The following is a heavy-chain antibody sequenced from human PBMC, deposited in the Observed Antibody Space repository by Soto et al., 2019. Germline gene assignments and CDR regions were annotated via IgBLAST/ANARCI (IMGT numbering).Heavy chain of an antibody. CDR2: ISAYNGNT. Sequence: DSVKVSCKASGYTFTSYGISWVRQAPGQGLEWMGWISAYNGNTNYAQKLQGRVTMTTDTSTSTAYMELRSLRSDDTAVYYCAREIPTVGSSSWYVVSFYYYGMDVSCQGPTVTVSS. V-gene: IGHV1-18*01. CDR3: AREIPTVGSSSWYVVSFYYYGMDV. CDR1: GYTFTSYG. J-gene: IGHJ6*02. D-gene: IGHD6-13*01.